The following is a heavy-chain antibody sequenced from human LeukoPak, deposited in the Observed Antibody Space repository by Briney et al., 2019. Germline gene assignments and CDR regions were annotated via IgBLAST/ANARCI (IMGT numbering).Heavy chain of an antibody. CDR3: AKDGGSYSGAFDI. D-gene: IGHD1-26*01. CDR1: GFTFSSYA. CDR2: ISGSGGST. Sequence: AGGSLRLSCAASGFTFSSYAMSWVRQAPGKGLEWVSAISGSGGSTYYADSVKGRFTISRDNSKNTLYLQMNSLRAEDTAVYYCAKDGGSYSGAFDIWGQGTMVTVSS. V-gene: IGHV3-23*01. J-gene: IGHJ3*02.